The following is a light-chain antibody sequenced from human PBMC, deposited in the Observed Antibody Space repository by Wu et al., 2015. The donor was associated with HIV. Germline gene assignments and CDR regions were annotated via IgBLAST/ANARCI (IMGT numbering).Light chain of an antibody. V-gene: IGKV3-20*01. CDR3: QQYAESPWT. Sequence: CRASGSVRSGFLAWYQQKPGQSPSLLVFDAASRPSGVPDRFRGSASATNSHFSLTISRLEAEDSAVYYCQQYAESPWTFGQGT. CDR2: DAA. CDR1: GSVRSGF. J-gene: IGKJ1*01.